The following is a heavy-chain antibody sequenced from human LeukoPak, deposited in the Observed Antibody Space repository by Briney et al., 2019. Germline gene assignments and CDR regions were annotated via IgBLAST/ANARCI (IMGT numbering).Heavy chain of an antibody. CDR1: GFTFSSYS. CDR3: ARVGVCSSTSCYRWYYYYMDV. D-gene: IGHD2-2*01. CDR2: ISSSSSTI. Sequence: GSLRLSCAASGFTFSSYSMNWVRQAPGKGLEWVSYISSSSSTIYYADSVKGRFTISRDNAKNSLYLQMNSLRAEDTAVYYCARVGVCSSTSCYRWYYYYMDVWGKGTTVTVSS. J-gene: IGHJ6*03. V-gene: IGHV3-48*04.